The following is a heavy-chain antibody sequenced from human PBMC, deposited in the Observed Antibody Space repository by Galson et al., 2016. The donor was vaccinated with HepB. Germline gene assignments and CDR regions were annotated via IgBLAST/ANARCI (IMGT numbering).Heavy chain of an antibody. Sequence: QSGAEVKKPGESLRISCKGSGYSFTSYWITWVRQMPGKCLEWTGTIDPSDSYTNYSPSFKGHVTISTNKSLSTAYLQWSSLKASATAMYYCARHISRSFDYWGQGTLVTVSS. V-gene: IGHV5-10-1*01. J-gene: IGHJ4*02. D-gene: IGHD2-21*01. CDR1: GYSFTSYW. CDR2: IDPSDSYT. CDR3: ARHISRSFDY.